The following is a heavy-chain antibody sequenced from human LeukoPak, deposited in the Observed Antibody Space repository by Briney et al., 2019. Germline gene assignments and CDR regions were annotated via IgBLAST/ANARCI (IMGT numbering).Heavy chain of an antibody. D-gene: IGHD5-18*01. J-gene: IGHJ4*02. CDR1: GFTFSSYA. V-gene: IGHV3-23*01. CDR3: TKGVIQLWSRGYYFDY. CDR2: ISGSGGST. Sequence: GGSLRLSCAASGFTFSSYAMSWVRQAPGKGLVWVSAISGSGGSTYYADSVKGRFTISRDNSKNTLYLQMNSLRAEDTAVYYCTKGVIQLWSRGYYFDYWGQGTLVTVSS.